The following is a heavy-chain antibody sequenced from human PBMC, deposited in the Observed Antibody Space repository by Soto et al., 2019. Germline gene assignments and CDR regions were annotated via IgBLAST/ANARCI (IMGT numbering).Heavy chain of an antibody. J-gene: IGHJ6*03. CDR3: ARDWYSSSWYGYYYYYMDV. V-gene: IGHV1-46*03. D-gene: IGHD6-13*01. CDR2: INPSGGST. CDR1: GYTFTRYY. Sequence: ASVKVSCKASGYTFTRYYMHWVRQAPGQGLEWMGIINPSGGSTSYAQKFQGRVTMTRDTSTSTVYMELSSLRSEDTAVYYCARDWYSSSWYGYYYYYMDVWGKGTTVTVSS.